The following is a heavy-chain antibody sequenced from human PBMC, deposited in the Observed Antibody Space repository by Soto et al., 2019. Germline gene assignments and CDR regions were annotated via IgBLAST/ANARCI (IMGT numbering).Heavy chain of an antibody. CDR1: GFTFSNAW. CDR3: TTDYYDFWSGYYSRGAFDI. J-gene: IGHJ3*02. D-gene: IGHD3-3*01. Sequence: PGGSLRLSCAASGFTFSNAWMSWVRQAPGKGLEWVGRIKSKTDGGTTDYAAPVKGRLTISRDDSKNALYLQMNSLKTEDTAVYYCTTDYYDFWSGYYSRGAFDIWGQGTMVTVSS. V-gene: IGHV3-15*01. CDR2: IKSKTDGGTT.